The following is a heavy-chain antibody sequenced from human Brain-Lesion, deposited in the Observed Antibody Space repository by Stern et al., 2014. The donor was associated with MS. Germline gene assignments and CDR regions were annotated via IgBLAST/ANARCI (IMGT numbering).Heavy chain of an antibody. CDR3: ARDQRGITIFGVVTDYYYLGMDV. V-gene: IGHV1-2*02. J-gene: IGHJ6*02. CDR1: GYIFTGYY. D-gene: IGHD3-3*01. CDR2: INPNTGGT. Sequence: VQLVQSGAEVKKPGASVKVSCKTSGYIFTGYYIHWVRQDPGQGLEWMAWINPNTGGTTYAQKFQGRVTMSRDPSISTAYVELSSLTSDDTAVYYCARDQRGITIFGVVTDYYYLGMDVWGQGTTVTVSS.